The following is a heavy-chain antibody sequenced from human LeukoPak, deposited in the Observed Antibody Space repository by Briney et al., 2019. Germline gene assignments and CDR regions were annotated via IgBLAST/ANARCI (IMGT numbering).Heavy chain of an antibody. J-gene: IGHJ4*02. Sequence: SETLSLTCTVSGGSISSWHWNWIRQPPGKGLEWIGYIYSSGTTNYNPSLKSRVTISVDASKNQFSLKLGSVTAADTAIYYCARAAGLANSPAFDYWGQGTLVTVSS. CDR3: ARAAGLANSPAFDY. D-gene: IGHD1-1*01. V-gene: IGHV4-59*01. CDR2: IYSSGTT. CDR1: GGSISSWH.